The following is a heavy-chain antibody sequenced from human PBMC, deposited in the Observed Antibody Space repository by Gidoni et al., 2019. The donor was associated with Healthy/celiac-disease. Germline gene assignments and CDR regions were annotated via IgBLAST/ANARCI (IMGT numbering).Heavy chain of an antibody. D-gene: IGHD6-6*01. CDR1: GFTFSSYG. CDR3: ARGGLIYSSSTPYYYYGMDV. V-gene: IGHV3-33*08. J-gene: IGHJ6*02. CDR2: IWYDGSNK. Sequence: QVQLVESGGGVVQPGRSLRLPCAASGFTFSSYGMHWVRQAPGKGLEWVAVIWYDGSNKYYADSVKGRFTISRDNSKNTLYLQMNSLRAEDTAVYYCARGGLIYSSSTPYYYYGMDVWGQGTTVTVSS.